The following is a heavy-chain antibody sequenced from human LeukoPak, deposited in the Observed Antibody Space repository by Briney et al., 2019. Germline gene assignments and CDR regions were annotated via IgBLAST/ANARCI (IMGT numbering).Heavy chain of an antibody. V-gene: IGHV3-48*01. J-gene: IGHJ4*02. Sequence: PGGSLRLSCAASGFTFSSYSMNWVRQAPGEGLEWVSYISSSSSTIYYADSVKGRFTISRDNAKNSLYLQMNSLRAEDTAVYYCAREGKRLDWSLLAAGYFDYWGQGTLVTVSS. CDR2: ISSSSSTI. CDR1: GFTFSSYS. D-gene: IGHD3-9*01. CDR3: AREGKRLDWSLLAAGYFDY.